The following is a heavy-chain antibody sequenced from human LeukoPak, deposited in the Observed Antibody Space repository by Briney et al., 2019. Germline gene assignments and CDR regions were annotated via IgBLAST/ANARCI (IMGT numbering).Heavy chain of an antibody. CDR1: GFTFDDYA. CDR3: AKDMGGSYDILIGYYSGPFDY. V-gene: IGHV3-9*01. Sequence: PGRSLRLSCAASGFTFDDYAMHWVRQAPGKGLEWVSGISWNSGSIGYADSVKGRFTISRDNAKNSLYLQMNSLRAEDTALYYCAKDMGGSYDILIGYYSGPFDYWGQGTLVTVSS. D-gene: IGHD3-9*01. CDR2: ISWNSGSI. J-gene: IGHJ4*02.